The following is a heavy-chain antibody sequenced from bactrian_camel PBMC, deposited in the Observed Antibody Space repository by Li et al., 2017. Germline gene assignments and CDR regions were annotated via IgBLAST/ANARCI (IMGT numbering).Heavy chain of an antibody. J-gene: IGHJ6*01. CDR3: AVEGSGAYCSLRALPLGY. CDR2: LDSDGIT. D-gene: IGHD3*01. CDR1: GNTYHIYC. Sequence: VQLVESGGGSVQAGGSLRLSCTASGNTYHIYCMGWFRQAPGKEREGVAVLDSDGITKYSDSVKGRFIISKHNAKNTLFLQMNSLKPEDTAMYYCAVEGSGAYCSLRALPLGYWDQGTQVTVS. V-gene: IGHV3S53*01.